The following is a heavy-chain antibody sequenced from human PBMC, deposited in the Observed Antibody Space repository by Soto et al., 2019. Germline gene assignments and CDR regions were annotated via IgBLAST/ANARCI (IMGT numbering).Heavy chain of an antibody. CDR1: GGSISSSSYY. CDR2: IYYSGST. Sequence: QLQLQESGPGLVKPSETLSLTCTVSGGSISSSSYYWGWIRQPPGKGLEWIGSIYYSGSTYYNPSLKSRVTISVDTSKNQFSLKLSSVTAADTAVYYCARHITMIDGTEYFQHWGQGTLVTVSS. CDR3: ARHITMIDGTEYFQH. J-gene: IGHJ1*01. V-gene: IGHV4-39*01. D-gene: IGHD3-22*01.